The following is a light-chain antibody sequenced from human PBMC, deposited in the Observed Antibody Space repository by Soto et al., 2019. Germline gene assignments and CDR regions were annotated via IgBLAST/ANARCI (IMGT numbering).Light chain of an antibody. CDR2: RNT. J-gene: IGLJ3*02. V-gene: IGLV1-47*01. CDR3: HSYDSSLSGSV. CDR1: RSNIGSNY. Sequence: QSVLTQPPSASGTPGQRVTISCSGGRSNIGSNYAFWYQQFPGTTPKLFIFRNTQRPSGVPDRFSGSKSGTSASLTISGLQAEDEADYYCHSYDSSLSGSVFGGGTKLTVL.